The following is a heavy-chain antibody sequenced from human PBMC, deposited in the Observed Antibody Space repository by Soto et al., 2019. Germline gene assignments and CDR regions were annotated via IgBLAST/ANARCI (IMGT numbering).Heavy chain of an antibody. CDR2: IYYSGST. D-gene: IGHD2-21*02. CDR3: ARKVVTRSGYYYYGMDV. J-gene: IGHJ6*02. Sequence: SETLSLTCTVSGGSVSSGSYYWSWIRQPPGKGLEWIGYIYYSGSTNYNPSLKSRVTISVDKSKNQFSLKLSSVTAADTAVYYCARKVVTRSGYYYYGMDVWGQGTTVTVSS. V-gene: IGHV4-61*01. CDR1: GGSVSSGSYY.